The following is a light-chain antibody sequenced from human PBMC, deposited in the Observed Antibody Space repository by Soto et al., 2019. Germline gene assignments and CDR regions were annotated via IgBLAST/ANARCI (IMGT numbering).Light chain of an antibody. J-gene: IGKJ1*01. CDR2: DAF. Sequence: EIVLTQSPGTLSLSPGERATISCRASQSDSSSSLAWYQPKRGQAPRLLIHDAFSRATCIPDRSSGSGSGTDLTLTISTLEDEDFAFYHCHQYSGYPRTFGQGTKVEVK. CDR1: QSDSSSS. V-gene: IGKV3-20*01. CDR3: HQYSGYPRT.